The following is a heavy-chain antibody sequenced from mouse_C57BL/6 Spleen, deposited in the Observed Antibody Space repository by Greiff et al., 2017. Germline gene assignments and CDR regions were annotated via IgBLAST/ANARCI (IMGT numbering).Heavy chain of an antibody. V-gene: IGHV3-6*01. CDR2: ISYDGSN. CDR3: ASGYFDY. J-gene: IGHJ2*01. Sequence: EVQRVESGPGLVKPSQSLSLTCSVTGYSITSGYYWNWIRQFPGNKLEWMGYISYDGSNNYNPSLKNRIAITRDTSKNQFFLKLNSVTTEDTATYYCASGYFDYWGQGTTLTVSS. CDR1: GYSITSGYY.